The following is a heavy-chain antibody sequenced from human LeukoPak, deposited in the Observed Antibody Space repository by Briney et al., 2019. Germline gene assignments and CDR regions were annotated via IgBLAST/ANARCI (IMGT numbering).Heavy chain of an antibody. V-gene: IGHV1-2*02. Sequence: ASVKVSCKASGYTFTGYYMHWVRQAPGQGLEWMGWINPNSGGTNYAQKFQGRATMTRDTSISTAYMELSRLRSDDTAVYYCARGDSVAGTSDFDYWGQGTLVTVSS. CDR2: INPNSGGT. CDR3: ARGDSVAGTSDFDY. D-gene: IGHD6-19*01. CDR1: GYTFTGYY. J-gene: IGHJ4*02.